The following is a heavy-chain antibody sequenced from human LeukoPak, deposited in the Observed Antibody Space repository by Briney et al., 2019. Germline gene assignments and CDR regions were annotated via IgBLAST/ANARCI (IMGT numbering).Heavy chain of an antibody. CDR1: GGSFSGYY. V-gene: IGHV4-34*01. CDR3: ARVAYMEYYYYYGMDV. D-gene: IGHD1-1*01. Sequence: SETLSLTCAVYGGSFSGYYWSWIRQPPRKGLEWIGEINHSGSTNYNPSLKSRVTISVDTSKNQFSLKLSSVTAADTAVYYCARVAYMEYYYYYGMDVWGQGTTVTVSS. CDR2: INHSGST. J-gene: IGHJ6*02.